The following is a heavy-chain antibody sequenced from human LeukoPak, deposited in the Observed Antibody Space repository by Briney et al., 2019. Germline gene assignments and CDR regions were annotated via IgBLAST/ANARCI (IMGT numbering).Heavy chain of an antibody. V-gene: IGHV4-30-4*01. CDR1: GGSISSGDYY. CDR2: IYYSGST. D-gene: IGHD3-22*01. J-gene: IGHJ4*02. CDR3: ATTYYYDSSGYYFFDY. Sequence: SETLSLTCTVSGGSISSGDYYWSWIRQPPGKGLEWIGYIYYSGSTYYNPSLKSRVTISVDTSKNQFSLKLSSVTAADTAVYYCATTYYYDSSGYYFFDYWGREPWSPSPQ.